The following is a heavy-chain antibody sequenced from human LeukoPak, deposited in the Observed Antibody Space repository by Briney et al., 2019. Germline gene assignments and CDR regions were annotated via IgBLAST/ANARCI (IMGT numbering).Heavy chain of an antibody. CDR3: ARDPQSRGLFDY. D-gene: IGHD3-10*01. Sequence: GGSLRLSCTASGFTFSSYAMHWVRQAPGKGLEWVAVISYDGSNKYYADSVKGRFTISRDNSKNPLYLQMNSLRAEDTAVYYCARDPQSRGLFDYWGQGTLVTVSS. V-gene: IGHV3-30*04. J-gene: IGHJ4*02. CDR1: GFTFSSYA. CDR2: ISYDGSNK.